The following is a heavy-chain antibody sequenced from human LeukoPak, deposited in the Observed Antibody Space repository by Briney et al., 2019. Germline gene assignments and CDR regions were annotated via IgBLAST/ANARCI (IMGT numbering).Heavy chain of an antibody. CDR3: ARSYCSGGSCPGAFDI. V-gene: IGHV5-51*01. Sequence: GESLKISCKASGYSFTDYWIGWVRQMPGKGLEWMGIIYPGDSDTRYSPSFQGQVTISADKSISTAYLQWSSLKASDTAMYYCARSYCSGGSCPGAFDIWGQGTMVTVSS. J-gene: IGHJ3*02. D-gene: IGHD2-15*01. CDR2: IYPGDSDT. CDR1: GYSFTDYW.